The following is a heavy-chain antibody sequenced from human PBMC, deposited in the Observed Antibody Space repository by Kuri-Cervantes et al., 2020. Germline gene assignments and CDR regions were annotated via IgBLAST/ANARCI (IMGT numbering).Heavy chain of an antibody. V-gene: IGHV3-23*01. Sequence: ETLSLTYAASGFTFSSYAMSWVRQAPGKGLEWVSAISGSGGSTYYADSVKGRFTISRDNSKNTLYLQMNSLRAEDTAVYYCAKARTYYYDSSGYLLDYWGQGTLVTVSS. D-gene: IGHD3-22*01. CDR2: ISGSGGST. J-gene: IGHJ4*02. CDR1: GFTFSSYA. CDR3: AKARTYYYDSSGYLLDY.